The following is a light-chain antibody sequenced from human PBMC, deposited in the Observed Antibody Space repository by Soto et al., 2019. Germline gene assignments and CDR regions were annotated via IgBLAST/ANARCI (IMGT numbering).Light chain of an antibody. CDR3: QVYNNGPPG. Sequence: DIQMTQSPSSLSASVGYRVTITCRASQGIGNYLAWYQHKPGKVPKLLIYGASTLQSRVPSRFSGGGSGTEFTLTISGLQIEDLATYYCQVYNNGPPGFGQATRLEIK. CDR2: GAS. J-gene: IGKJ5*01. V-gene: IGKV1-27*01. CDR1: QGIGNY.